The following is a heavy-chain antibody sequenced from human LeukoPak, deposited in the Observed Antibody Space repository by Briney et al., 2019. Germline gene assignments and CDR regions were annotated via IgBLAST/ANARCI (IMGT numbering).Heavy chain of an antibody. CDR2: ISSSSSYI. CDR1: GLTFSSYS. J-gene: IGHJ6*02. CDR3: CSSSWYFRDYYYYGMDV. V-gene: IGHV3-21*01. D-gene: IGHD6-13*01. Sequence: PGGSLRLSCAASGLTFSSYSMNWVRQAPGKGLEWVSSISSSSSYIYYADSVKGRFTISRDNAKNSLYLQMNSLRAEDTAVYYCCSSSWYFRDYYYYGMDVWGQGTTVTVSS.